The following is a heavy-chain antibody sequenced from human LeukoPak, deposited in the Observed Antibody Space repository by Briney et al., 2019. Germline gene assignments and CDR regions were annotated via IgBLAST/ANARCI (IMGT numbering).Heavy chain of an antibody. CDR2: ISNGGDNI. CDR1: GFTFSSRE. Sequence: PGGSLRLSCRASGFTFSSREMNWVRQAPGKGLEWLSYISNGGDNIYYADPMKGRFTISRDNAKNSLFLQMYSLRAEDTAVYYCVRGGYCSSSICYSFNAFDVWGQGTTVTVSP. J-gene: IGHJ3*01. D-gene: IGHD2-2*01. V-gene: IGHV3-48*03. CDR3: VRGGYCSSSICYSFNAFDV.